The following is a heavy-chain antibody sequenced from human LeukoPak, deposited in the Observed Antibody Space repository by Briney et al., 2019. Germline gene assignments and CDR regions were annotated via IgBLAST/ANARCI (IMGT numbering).Heavy chain of an antibody. V-gene: IGHV3-23*01. Sequence: GGSLRLSCAASGFTFSSYAMGWVRQAPGKGLEWVSAISGSGGSTYYADSVKGRFTISRDNSKNTLYLQMNSLRAEDTAVYYCAKGRDMILDAFDIWGQGTMVTVSS. J-gene: IGHJ3*02. CDR3: AKGRDMILDAFDI. CDR2: ISGSGGST. D-gene: IGHD3-16*01. CDR1: GFTFSSYA.